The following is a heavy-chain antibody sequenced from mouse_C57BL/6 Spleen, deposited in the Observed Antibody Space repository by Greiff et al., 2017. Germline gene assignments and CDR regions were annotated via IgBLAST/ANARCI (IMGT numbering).Heavy chain of an antibody. D-gene: IGHD1-1*01. CDR3: ARERILRYYFDY. V-gene: IGHV3-6*01. CDR1: GYSITSGYY. CDR2: ISYDGSN. Sequence: EVKLQESGPGLVKPSQSLSLTCSVTGYSITSGYYWNWIRQFPGNKLEWMGYISYDGSNNYNPSLKNRISITRDTSKNQFFLKLNSVTTEDTATYYCARERILRYYFDYWGQGTTLTVSS. J-gene: IGHJ2*01.